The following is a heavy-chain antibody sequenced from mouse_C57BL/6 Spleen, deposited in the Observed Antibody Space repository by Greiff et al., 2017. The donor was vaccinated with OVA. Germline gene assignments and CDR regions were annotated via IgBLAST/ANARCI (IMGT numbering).Heavy chain of an antibody. CDR2: ISSGSSTI. V-gene: IGHV5-17*01. CDR3: ARATRWYFDV. Sequence: EVQLKESGGGLVKPGGSLKLSCAASGFTFSDYGMHWVRQAPEKGLEWVAYISSGSSTIYYADTVKGRFTISRDNAKNTLFLQMTSLRSEDTAMYYCARATRWYFDVWGTGTTVTVSS. J-gene: IGHJ1*03. D-gene: IGHD3-1*01. CDR1: GFTFSDYG.